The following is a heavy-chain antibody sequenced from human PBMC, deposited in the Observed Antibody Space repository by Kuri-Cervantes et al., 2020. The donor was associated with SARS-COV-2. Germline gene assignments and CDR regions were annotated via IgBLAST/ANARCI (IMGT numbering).Heavy chain of an antibody. J-gene: IGHJ4*02. D-gene: IGHD6-13*01. CDR3: ARGGSSSWSLGEEYYFDY. CDR2: ISYDGSNK. Sequence: GESLKISCAASGFTFSSYAMHWVRQAPGKGLEWVAVISYDGSNKYCADSVKGRFTISRDNSKNTLYLQMNSLRAEDTAVYYCARGGSSSWSLGEEYYFDYWGQGTLVTVSS. V-gene: IGHV3-30-3*01. CDR1: GFTFSSYA.